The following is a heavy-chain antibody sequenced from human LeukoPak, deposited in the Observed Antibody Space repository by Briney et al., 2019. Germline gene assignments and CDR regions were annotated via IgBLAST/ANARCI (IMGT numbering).Heavy chain of an antibody. CDR1: GVTVSSYW. CDR2: IKEDGSEK. J-gene: IGHJ6*02. D-gene: IGHD2-15*01. CDR3: ARDGVALYYYYGMDV. V-gene: IGHV3-7*01. Sequence: GGSLRLSCAASGVTVSSYWMSWVRQAPGKGLEWVATIKEDGSEKYYVDSVKGRFTISRDNSKNTLYLQMDSLRAEDTAVFYCARDGVALYYYYGMDVWGQGTTVTVSS.